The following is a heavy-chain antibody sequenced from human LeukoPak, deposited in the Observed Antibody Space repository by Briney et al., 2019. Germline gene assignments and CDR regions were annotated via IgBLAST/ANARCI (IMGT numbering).Heavy chain of an antibody. CDR1: GFTFNTYS. CDR3: ARDPIAVAGYFDY. Sequence: GGSLRLSCAASGFTFNTYSMNWVRQAPGKGLEWVPSISSSSSYIYYADSVKGRFTISRDNAKNSLYLQMNSLRAEDTAVYYCARDPIAVAGYFDYWGQGTLVTVSS. J-gene: IGHJ4*02. V-gene: IGHV3-21*01. D-gene: IGHD6-19*01. CDR2: ISSSSSYI.